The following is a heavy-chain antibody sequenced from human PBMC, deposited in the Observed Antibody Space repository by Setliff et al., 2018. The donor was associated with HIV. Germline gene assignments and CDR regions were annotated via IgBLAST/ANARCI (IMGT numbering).Heavy chain of an antibody. CDR1: GYIFTNYV. V-gene: IGHV1-3*01. CDR3: ARGGPFLSFYFNF. Sequence: ASVKVSCKASGYIFTNYVIHWVRQAPGQRLEWLGWINAGNGDTRYSQKFQGRIYITRDTSATTVYMELSRLRSEDTGLYYCARGGPFLSFYFNFWGQGTLVTVSS. D-gene: IGHD3-16*01. CDR2: INAGNGDT. J-gene: IGHJ4*02.